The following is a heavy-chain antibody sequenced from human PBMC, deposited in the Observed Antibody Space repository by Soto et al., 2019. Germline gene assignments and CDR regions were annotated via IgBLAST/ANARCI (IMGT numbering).Heavy chain of an antibody. J-gene: IGHJ6*02. V-gene: IGHV1-3*01. D-gene: IGHD2-15*01. CDR2: INAGNGNT. CDR3: AHRYCSGGSCYEDYYYGMDV. CDR1: GYTFTSYA. Sequence: QVQLVQSGAEVKKPGASVKVSCKASGYTFTSYAMHWVRQAPGQRLEWMGWINAGNGNTKYSQKFQGRVTITSDTSAGTDYMELSSLRREDTAVYYGAHRYCSGGSCYEDYYYGMDVWGQGTTVTVAS.